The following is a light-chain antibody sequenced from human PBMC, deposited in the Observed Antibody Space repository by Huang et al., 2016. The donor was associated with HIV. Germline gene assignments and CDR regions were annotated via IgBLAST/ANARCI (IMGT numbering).Light chain of an antibody. Sequence: DIQMTQSPFSLSASIGDRVTITCRASQAINGYLNWYQQRPSQAPRLLIFDASTLHSGVPSRFSGSGSGTDFTLTINNVQSEDVATYFCQQSYSNLITFGQGSRL. J-gene: IGKJ5*01. CDR1: QAINGY. CDR2: DAS. CDR3: QQSYSNLIT. V-gene: IGKV1-39*01.